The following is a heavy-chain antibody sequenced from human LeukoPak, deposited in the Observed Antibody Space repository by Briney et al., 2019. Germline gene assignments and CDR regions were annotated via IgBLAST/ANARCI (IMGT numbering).Heavy chain of an antibody. V-gene: IGHV1-18*01. CDR1: GYTFTSYG. CDR3: ARAGGRGYDILTGYNYYYYDMDV. D-gene: IGHD3-9*01. CDR2: ISAYNGNT. J-gene: IGHJ6*02. Sequence: ASVKVSCKASGYTFTSYGISWVRQAPGQGLEWMGWISAYNGNTNYAQKLQGRVTMTTDTSTSTAYMELRSLRSDDTAVYYCARAGGRGYDILTGYNYYYYDMDVWGQGTTVTVSS.